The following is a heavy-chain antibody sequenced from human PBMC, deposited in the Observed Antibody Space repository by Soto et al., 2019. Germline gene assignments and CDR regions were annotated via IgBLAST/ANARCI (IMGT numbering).Heavy chain of an antibody. CDR1: GASISSGDYY. V-gene: IGHV4-31*03. D-gene: IGHD3-3*01. CDR2: IYYSGST. CDR3: ARGRRFLEWSGPCDY. J-gene: IGHJ4*02. Sequence: QVQLQESGPGLVKPSQTLSLTCTVSGASISSGDYYWNWIRQHPGKGLAWIGYIYYSGSTYYNPSLQSRITILVDTSKNQFSLRLRSVTAADTAVYYCARGRRFLEWSGPCDYWGQGTLVTVSS.